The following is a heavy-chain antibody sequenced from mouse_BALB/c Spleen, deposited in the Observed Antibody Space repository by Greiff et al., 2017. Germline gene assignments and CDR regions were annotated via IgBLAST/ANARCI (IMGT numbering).Heavy chain of an antibody. J-gene: IGHJ1*01. CDR1: GFTFSSYT. V-gene: IGHV5-12-2*01. Sequence: EVKLVESGGGLVQPGGSLKLSCAASGFTFSSYTMSWVRQTPEKRLEWVAYISNGGGSTYYPDTVKGRFTISRDNAKNTLYLQMSSLKSEDTAMYYCARRGTTGEYFDVWGAGTTVTVSS. CDR2: ISNGGGST. CDR3: ARRGTTGEYFDV. D-gene: IGHD1-1*01.